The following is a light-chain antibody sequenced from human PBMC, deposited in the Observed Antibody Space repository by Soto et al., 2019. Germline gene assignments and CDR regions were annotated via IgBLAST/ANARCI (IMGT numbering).Light chain of an antibody. CDR3: QQYNGWPIT. V-gene: IGKV3-15*01. Sequence: EIVMTQSPVTLSVSPGERATLSCRASQSVGSTYLAWYQQKPGQAPRLLIYGASTRATGIPARFSGSGSGTEFTLTISSLQSEDFAVYYCQQYNGWPITFGQGTRLEIK. CDR1: QSVGSTY. J-gene: IGKJ5*01. CDR2: GAS.